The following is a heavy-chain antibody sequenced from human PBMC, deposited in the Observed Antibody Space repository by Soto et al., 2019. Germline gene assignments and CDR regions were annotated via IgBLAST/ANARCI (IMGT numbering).Heavy chain of an antibody. V-gene: IGHV1-69*13. J-gene: IGHJ5*02. CDR3: ARRTRPSSGLFWFDP. D-gene: IGHD6-19*01. CDR2: IIPIFGTA. CDR1: GGTFSSYA. Sequence: SVKVSCKASGGTFSSYAISWVRQAPGQGLEWMGGIIPIFGTANYAQKFQGRVTITADESTSTAYMELSSLRSEDIALYYCARRTRPSSGLFWFDPWGHGTLVTVSS.